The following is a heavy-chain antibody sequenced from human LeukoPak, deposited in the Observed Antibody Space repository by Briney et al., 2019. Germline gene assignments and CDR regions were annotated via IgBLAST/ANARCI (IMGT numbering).Heavy chain of an antibody. CDR1: GGSISSGDYY. V-gene: IGHV4-30-4*08. CDR2: IYYSGST. J-gene: IGHJ4*02. Sequence: SETLSLTCTVSGGSISSGDYYWSWIRQPPGKGLEWIGYIYYSGSTNYNPSLKSRVTISVDTSKNQFSLKLSSVTAADTAVYYCASDSGSSPFDYWGQGTLVTVSS. CDR3: ASDSGSSPFDY. D-gene: IGHD1-26*01.